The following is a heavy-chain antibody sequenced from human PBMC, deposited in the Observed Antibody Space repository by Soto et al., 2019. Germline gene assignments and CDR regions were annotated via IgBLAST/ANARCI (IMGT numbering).Heavy chain of an antibody. D-gene: IGHD3-10*01. Sequence: QLQLQESGPGLVKVSETLSLICTVSGGSISRSRWGWIRQPPGKGLEWIGNIYYSGDTYYNPSLNSRLTISVDSSKNQFSLKLSSVTAADTAVYYCARHYPFGSGSYYPYYFDSWGQGTLVTVSS. CDR3: ARHYPFGSGSYYPYYFDS. CDR2: IYYSGDT. V-gene: IGHV4-39*01. CDR1: GGSISRSR. J-gene: IGHJ4*02.